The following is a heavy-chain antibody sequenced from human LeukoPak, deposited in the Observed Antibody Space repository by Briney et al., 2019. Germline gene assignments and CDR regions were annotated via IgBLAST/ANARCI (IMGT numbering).Heavy chain of an antibody. CDR2: ISGSGAST. J-gene: IGHJ4*02. V-gene: IGHV3-23*01. Sequence: GGSLRLSCAASGFTFSSCAMHWVRQAPGRGLEWVSGISGSGASTYSANSVKGRFTISRDNSKNTLDLQMNSLRAEDTAIYYCVKDRYSSAYYFENWGQGTLVTVSS. CDR1: GFTFSSCA. CDR3: VKDRYSSAYYFEN. D-gene: IGHD5-18*01.